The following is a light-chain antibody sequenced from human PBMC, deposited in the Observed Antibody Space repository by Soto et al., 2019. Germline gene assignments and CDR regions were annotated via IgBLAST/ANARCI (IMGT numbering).Light chain of an antibody. J-gene: IGKJ2*01. V-gene: IGKV1-9*01. Sequence: IQLTQTPSSLSASVGDRVTITCRASQGISSFLAWYQQKPGKAPKLLIYAASSLQSGVPSRFSGSGSETECTLTITSLQPEDSATYYCQQRNSYTRTFGQGTKVDIK. CDR3: QQRNSYTRT. CDR2: AAS. CDR1: QGISSF.